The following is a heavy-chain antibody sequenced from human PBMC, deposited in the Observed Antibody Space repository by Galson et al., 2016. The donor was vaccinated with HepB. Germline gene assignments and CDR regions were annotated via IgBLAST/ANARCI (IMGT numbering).Heavy chain of an antibody. CDR2: MNPNSGNT. Sequence: SVKVSCKASGYTFTSYDINWVRQATGQGLEWMGWMNPNSGNTGYAQKFQGRVTMTRDTSISTAYMELSNLRSEDTAVYWCARNLEGGDDSGQDGGDYWGQGTLVTVSS. J-gene: IGHJ4*02. D-gene: IGHD2-21*02. CDR3: ARNLEGGDDSGQDGGDY. V-gene: IGHV1-8*01. CDR1: GYTFTSYD.